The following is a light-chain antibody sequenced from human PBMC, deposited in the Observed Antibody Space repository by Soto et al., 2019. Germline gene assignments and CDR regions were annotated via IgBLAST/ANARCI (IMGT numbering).Light chain of an antibody. CDR3: QQGHNWPLT. CDR2: GAS. J-gene: IGKJ2*01. Sequence: EIVMTQSPATLSLSPGERAALSCRASQSINSELAWYQQKPGQPPRLLIYGASTRATGVPARFTGSESGSEFPLTISGLQSEDFAVYYCQQGHNWPLTFVQGTMLEI. V-gene: IGKV3-15*01. CDR1: QSINSE.